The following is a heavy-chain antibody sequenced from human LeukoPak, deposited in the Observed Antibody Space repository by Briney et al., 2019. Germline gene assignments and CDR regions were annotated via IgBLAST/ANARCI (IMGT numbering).Heavy chain of an antibody. J-gene: IGHJ6*03. Sequence: SETLSLTCTVSGGSISSYYWSWIRQPAGKGLEWIGRIYTSGSTNYNPSLKSRVTMSVDTSKNQFSLKLSSGTAADTAVYYCARARSSSWYESNYMDVWGKGTTVTISS. CDR3: ARARSSSWYESNYMDV. CDR2: IYTSGST. V-gene: IGHV4-4*07. D-gene: IGHD6-13*01. CDR1: GGSISSYY.